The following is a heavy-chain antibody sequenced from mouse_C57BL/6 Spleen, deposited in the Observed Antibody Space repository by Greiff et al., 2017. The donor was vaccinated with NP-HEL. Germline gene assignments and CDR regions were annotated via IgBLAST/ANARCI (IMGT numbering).Heavy chain of an antibody. CDR2: IDPSDSYT. CDR1: GYTFTSYW. CDR3: ARGDYYGSRDWYFDV. D-gene: IGHD1-1*01. Sequence: QVQLQQPGAELVRPGTSVKLSCKASGYTFTSYWMHWVKQRPGQGLEWIGVIDPSDSYTNYNQKFKGKATLTVDTSSSTAYMQLSSLTSEDSAVYYCARGDYYGSRDWYFDVWGTGTTVTVSS. J-gene: IGHJ1*03. V-gene: IGHV1-59*01.